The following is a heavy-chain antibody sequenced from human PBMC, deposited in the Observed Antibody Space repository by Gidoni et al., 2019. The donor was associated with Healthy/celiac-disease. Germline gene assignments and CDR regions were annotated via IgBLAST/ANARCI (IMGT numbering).Heavy chain of an antibody. D-gene: IGHD3-10*01. J-gene: IGHJ6*02. CDR1: GFTFGDYA. CDR2: IRSKAYGGTT. Sequence: EVQLVESGGGLVQQGRSLRLSCTASGFTFGDYAMSWVRQAPGKGLEWVGFIRSKAYGGTTEYAASVKGRFTISRDDSKSIAYLQMNSLKTEDTAVYYCTRDDTYYYGSYYYGMDVWGQGTTVTVSS. V-gene: IGHV3-49*04. CDR3: TRDDTYYYGSYYYGMDV.